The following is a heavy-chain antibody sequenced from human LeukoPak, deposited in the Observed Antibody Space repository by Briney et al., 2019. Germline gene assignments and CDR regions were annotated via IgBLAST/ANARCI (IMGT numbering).Heavy chain of an antibody. V-gene: IGHV4-59*01. CDR2: IYYSGST. Sequence: PETLSLTCTVSGGSISSYYWSWIRQPPGKGLEWIGYIYYSGSTNYNPSLKGRVTISVDTSKNQFSLKLSSVTAADTAVYYCARTNTAPNWFDPWGQGTLVTVSS. D-gene: IGHD2-21*02. J-gene: IGHJ5*02. CDR3: ARTNTAPNWFDP. CDR1: GGSISSYY.